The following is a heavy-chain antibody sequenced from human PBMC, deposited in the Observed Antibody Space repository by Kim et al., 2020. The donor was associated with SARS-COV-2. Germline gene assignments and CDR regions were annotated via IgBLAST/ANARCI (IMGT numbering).Heavy chain of an antibody. V-gene: IGHV4-30-4*01. CDR3: ARDPLRGFTIFGVVISSGGMDV. J-gene: IGHJ6*02. CDR2: IYYSGST. CDR1: GGSISSGDYY. D-gene: IGHD3-3*01. Sequence: SETLSLTCTVSGGSISSGDYYWSWIRQPPGKGLEWIGYIYYSGSTYYNPSLKSRVTISVDTSKNQFSLKLSSVTAADTAVYYCARDPLRGFTIFGVVISSGGMDVWGQGTTVTVSS.